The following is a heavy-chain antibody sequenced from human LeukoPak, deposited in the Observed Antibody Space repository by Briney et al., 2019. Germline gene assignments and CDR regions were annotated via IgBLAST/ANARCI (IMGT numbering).Heavy chain of an antibody. CDR3: ARAYGDSLYYGMDV. Sequence: SVKVSCKASGGTFSSYAISWVRQASGQGLEWMGRIIPILGIANYAQKFQGRVTITADKSTSTAYMELSSLRSEDTAVYYCARAYGDSLYYGMDVWGQGTTVTVSS. CDR1: GGTFSSYA. J-gene: IGHJ6*02. V-gene: IGHV1-69*04. CDR2: IIPILGIA. D-gene: IGHD4-17*01.